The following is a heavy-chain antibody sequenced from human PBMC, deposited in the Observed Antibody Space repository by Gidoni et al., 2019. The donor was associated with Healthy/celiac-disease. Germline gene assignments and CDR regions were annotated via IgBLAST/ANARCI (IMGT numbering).Heavy chain of an antibody. Sequence: QVQLVASGGGVVQPGRSLRLSCAASGFTFSSYAMHWVRQAPGKGLEWVAVISYDGSNKYYADSVKGRFTISRDNSKNTLYLQMNSLRAEDTAVYYCARDRGVATGLVDYFDYWGQGTLVTVSS. J-gene: IGHJ4*02. CDR1: GFTFSSYA. CDR3: ARDRGVATGLVDYFDY. V-gene: IGHV3-30-3*01. CDR2: ISYDGSNK. D-gene: IGHD5-12*01.